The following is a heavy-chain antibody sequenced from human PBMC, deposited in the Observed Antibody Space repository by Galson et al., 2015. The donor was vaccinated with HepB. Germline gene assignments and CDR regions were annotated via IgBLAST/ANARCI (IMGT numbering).Heavy chain of an antibody. D-gene: IGHD2-8*01. CDR3: AKSPEFNGKYSDY. CDR1: GFTFDSYA. Sequence: SLRLSCAASGFTFDSYAMNWLRQAPGKGLEWVSVITGSGDTTYYAGSVKGRFIISRDNSKNTLYLQMSSLRAEDTAVYYCAKSPEFNGKYSDYWGQGTLVTVSS. CDR2: ITGSGDTT. J-gene: IGHJ4*02. V-gene: IGHV3-23*01.